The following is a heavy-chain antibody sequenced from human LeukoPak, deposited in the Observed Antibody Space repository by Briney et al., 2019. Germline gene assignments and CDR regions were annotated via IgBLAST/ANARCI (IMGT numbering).Heavy chain of an antibody. Sequence: GGSLRLSCAASRFTFSSYAMSWVRQAPGKGLEWVSSINGLGISTYYADSVKGRFTISRDNSKNTLYLQMNSLRAEDTAVYYCAKGDSSGYYGGYMDVWGKGTTVTVSS. CDR3: AKGDSSGYYGGYMDV. CDR2: INGLGIST. CDR1: RFTFSSYA. D-gene: IGHD3-22*01. J-gene: IGHJ6*03. V-gene: IGHV3-23*01.